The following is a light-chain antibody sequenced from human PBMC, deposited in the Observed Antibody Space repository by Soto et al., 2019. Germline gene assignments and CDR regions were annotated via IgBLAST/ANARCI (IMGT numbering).Light chain of an antibody. CDR2: HAS. Sequence: EIVLTQSPGTLSLSPGDGASLSCQASQSVYNNYLACHQHKPGRSPRLLIYHASMRAAGIPDRFSGSGSGKDLPLTITRLEAADFSIYCSQQYGSSVYTFGQATKVEI. CDR3: QQYGSSVYT. J-gene: IGKJ2*01. V-gene: IGKV3-20*01. CDR1: QSVYNNY.